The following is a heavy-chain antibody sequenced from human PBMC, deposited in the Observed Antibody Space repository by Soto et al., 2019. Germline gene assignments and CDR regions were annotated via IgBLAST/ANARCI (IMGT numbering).Heavy chain of an antibody. V-gene: IGHV3-53*01. J-gene: IGHJ4*02. D-gene: IGHD2-15*01. CDR2: IYSAGTT. CDR3: ARGYCSGGSCYSGRFLYDY. CDR1: GFTVSSNY. Sequence: PGGSLRLSCAASGFTVSSNYMSWVRQAPGKGLVWVSVIYSAGTTYYADSVKGRFTISRDNSKNTLYLQMNSLRAEDTAVYYCARGYCSGGSCYSGRFLYDYWGQGTLVTVSS.